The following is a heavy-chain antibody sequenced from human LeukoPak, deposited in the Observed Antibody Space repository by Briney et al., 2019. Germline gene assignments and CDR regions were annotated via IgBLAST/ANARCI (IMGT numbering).Heavy chain of an antibody. J-gene: IGHJ4*02. Sequence: GGSLRLSCAASGFTFSSYWMTWIRQAPGKGLEWVAHIKEDATESRSVDSVKGRFTISRDNAKNSLYLLMNSLRAEDTAVYYCATDVRDEYSSGWYPIGYWGQGTLVTVSS. CDR2: IKEDATES. CDR3: ATDVRDEYSSGWYPIGY. V-gene: IGHV3-7*01. CDR1: GFTFSSYW. D-gene: IGHD6-19*01.